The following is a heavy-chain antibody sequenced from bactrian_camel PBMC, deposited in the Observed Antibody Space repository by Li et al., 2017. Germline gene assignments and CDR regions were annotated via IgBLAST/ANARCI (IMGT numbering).Heavy chain of an antibody. Sequence: QVQLVESGGGSVQAGGSLRLSCAASGYTSTTNCMGWFRQAPGKEREIVAATYAALNRTHYVDSVKGRFTISQDNVNNTVYLQMNSLKPEDTAVYYCAAAPTAVCFVHSILPGDFDYWGQGTQVTVS. CDR2: TYAALNRT. J-gene: IGHJ4*01. D-gene: IGHD3*01. CDR3: AAAPTAVCFVHSILPGDFDY. CDR1: GYTSTTNC. V-gene: IGHV3-3*01.